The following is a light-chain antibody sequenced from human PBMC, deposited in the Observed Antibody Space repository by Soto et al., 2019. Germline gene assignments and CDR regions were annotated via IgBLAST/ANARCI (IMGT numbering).Light chain of an antibody. V-gene: IGKV1-27*01. Sequence: DIQMTQSPSSLSASVGDRVTITFRASQGISNYLAWYQQKPGKIPKLLIYAASTLQSGVPSRFSGSGSGTDFTPTISSLQAEDVATYYCQTYNIAPSWTFGQGTKVDIK. CDR1: QGISNY. J-gene: IGKJ1*01. CDR2: AAS. CDR3: QTYNIAPSWT.